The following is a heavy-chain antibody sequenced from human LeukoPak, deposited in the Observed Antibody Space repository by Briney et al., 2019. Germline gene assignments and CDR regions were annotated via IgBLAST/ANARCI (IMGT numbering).Heavy chain of an antibody. J-gene: IGHJ4*02. Sequence: GGSLRLSCAASGFTFSGSAMHWVRQASGKGLEWVGRIRSKANSYATAYAASVKGRFTISRDDSKNTAYLQMNSLKTEDTAVYYCTRRAGSSSWPQDYWGQGTLVTVSS. D-gene: IGHD6-13*01. CDR1: GFTFSGSA. CDR3: TRRAGSSSWPQDY. CDR2: IRSKANSYAT. V-gene: IGHV3-73*01.